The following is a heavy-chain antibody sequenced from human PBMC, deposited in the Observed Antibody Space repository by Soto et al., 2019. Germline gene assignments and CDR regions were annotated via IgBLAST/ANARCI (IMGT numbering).Heavy chain of an antibody. J-gene: IGHJ6*02. CDR1: GFTFSSYG. CDR3: ARGGIEGPEYYYYYGMDV. CDR2: IWYDGSNK. Sequence: QVQLVESGGGVVQPGRSLRLSCAASGFTFSSYGMHWVRQAPGKGLEWVAVIWYDGSNKYYADSVKGRFTISRDNSKNTLYLKMNSLRAEDTAVYYCARGGIEGPEYYYYYGMDVWGQGTTVTVSS. V-gene: IGHV3-33*01.